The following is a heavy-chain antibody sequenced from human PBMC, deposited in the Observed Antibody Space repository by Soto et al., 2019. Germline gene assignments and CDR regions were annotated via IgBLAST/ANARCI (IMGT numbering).Heavy chain of an antibody. CDR1: GFTFSSYS. CDR2: ISSSSSYI. Sequence: PGGSLRLSCAASGFTFSSYSMNWVRQAPGKGLEWVSSISSSSSYIYYADSVKGRFTISRDNAKNSLYLQMNSLRAEDTAVYYCARVAAARRGGVDYWGQGTRVTSPQ. CDR3: ARVAAARRGGVDY. D-gene: IGHD6-6*01. V-gene: IGHV3-21*01. J-gene: IGHJ4*02.